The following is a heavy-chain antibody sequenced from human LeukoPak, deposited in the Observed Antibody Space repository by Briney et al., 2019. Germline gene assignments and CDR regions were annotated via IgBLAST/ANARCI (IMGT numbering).Heavy chain of an antibody. D-gene: IGHD3-10*01. CDR3: AKLSTGRTEFDY. Sequence: GGSLRLSCAASGFTFSSYGMHWVRQAPGKGLEWVAFIRYDGINKYYADSVKGRFTISRDNSKNTLYLQMNSLRAEDTAVYYCAKLSTGRTEFDYWGQGTLVTVSS. CDR2: IRYDGINK. CDR1: GFTFSSYG. J-gene: IGHJ4*02. V-gene: IGHV3-30*02.